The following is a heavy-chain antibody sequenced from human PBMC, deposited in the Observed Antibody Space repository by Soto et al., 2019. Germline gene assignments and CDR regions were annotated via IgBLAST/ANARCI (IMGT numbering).Heavy chain of an antibody. CDR2: FSYDGHTK. D-gene: IGHD6-19*01. J-gene: IGHJ3*01. CDR1: GFTFSAFG. Sequence: QLQLVESGGGVVQPEKSLRLSCEASGFTFSAFGMHWVRQAPGKGLEWVAGFSYDGHTKYYANPVKGRFSISSDNSRNALYLSMDSLRAEDTAMYSCSREWSAVTGTPFDLWGQGTMVIVSS. V-gene: IGHV3-30*03. CDR3: SREWSAVTGTPFDL.